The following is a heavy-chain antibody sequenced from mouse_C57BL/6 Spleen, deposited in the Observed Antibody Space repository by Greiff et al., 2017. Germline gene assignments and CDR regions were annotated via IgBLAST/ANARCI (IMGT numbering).Heavy chain of an antibody. CDR3: ARRYGNFDY. V-gene: IGHV1-69*01. Sequence: VQLQQSGAELVMPGASVKLSCKASGYTFTSYWMHWVKQRPGQGLEWIGEIDPSDSYTNYNQKFKGKSTLTVDKSSSTAYMQLSSLTSEDSAVYYCARRYGNFDYWGQGTTLTVSS. D-gene: IGHD2-10*02. CDR2: IDPSDSYT. J-gene: IGHJ2*01. CDR1: GYTFTSYW.